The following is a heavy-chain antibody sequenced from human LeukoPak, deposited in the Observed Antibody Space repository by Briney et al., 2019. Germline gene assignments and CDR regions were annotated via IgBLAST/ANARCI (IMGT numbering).Heavy chain of an antibody. D-gene: IGHD6-19*01. CDR1: GFTFSSYA. J-gene: IGHJ4*02. CDR3: ARAPSGMASWLGY. V-gene: IGHV3-30-3*01. Sequence: PGRSLRLSCAASGFTFSSYAMHWVRQAPGKGLEWVAVISYDGSNKYYADSVKGRFTISRDNSKNTLYLQMNSLRAEDTAVYYCARAPSGMASWLGYWGQGTLVTVSS. CDR2: ISYDGSNK.